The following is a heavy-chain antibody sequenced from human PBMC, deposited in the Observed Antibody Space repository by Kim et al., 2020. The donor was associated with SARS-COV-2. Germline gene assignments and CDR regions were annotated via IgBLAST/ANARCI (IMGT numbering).Heavy chain of an antibody. J-gene: IGHJ5*02. CDR1: GFTFSSYA. CDR2: ISYDGSNK. V-gene: IGHV3-30-3*01. Sequence: GGSLRLSCAASGFTFSSYAMHWVRQAPGKGLEWVAVISYDGSNKYYADSVKGRFTISRDNSKNTLYLQMNSLRAEDTAVYYCASSRGVVMYNWFDPWGQGTLVTVSS. D-gene: IGHD3-10*01. CDR3: ASSRGVVMYNWFDP.